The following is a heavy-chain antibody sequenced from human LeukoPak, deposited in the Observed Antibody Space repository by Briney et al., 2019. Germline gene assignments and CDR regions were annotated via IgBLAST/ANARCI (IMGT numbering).Heavy chain of an antibody. CDR2: INHSGST. D-gene: IGHD4-17*01. V-gene: IGHV4-34*01. J-gene: IGHJ4*02. CDR1: GGSISGYY. CDR3: ARDISAVTTGDY. Sequence: SETLSLTCVVYGGSISGYYWSWIRQSPGKGLEWIGEINHSGSTTYNPSLKSRVTISVDTSKNQFSLKLSSVTAADTAVYYCARDISAVTTGDYWGQGTLVTVSS.